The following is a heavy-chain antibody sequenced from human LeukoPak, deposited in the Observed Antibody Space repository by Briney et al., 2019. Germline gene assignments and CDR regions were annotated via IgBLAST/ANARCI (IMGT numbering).Heavy chain of an antibody. V-gene: IGHV1-18*01. CDR1: GYTFTSYG. CDR2: ISAYNGKT. Sequence: GASVKVSCKASGYTFTSYGISWVRQAPGQGLEWMGWISAYNGKTNHAQKLQGRVTMTTDTSTSTAYMELRSLRSDDTAVYYCARDTPWELPTEPLDYWGQGTLVTVSS. D-gene: IGHD1-26*01. J-gene: IGHJ4*02. CDR3: ARDTPWELPTEPLDY.